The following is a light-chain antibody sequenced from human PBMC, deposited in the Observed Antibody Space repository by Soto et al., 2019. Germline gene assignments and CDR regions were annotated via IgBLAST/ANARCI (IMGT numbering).Light chain of an antibody. CDR2: DNN. J-gene: IGLJ1*01. CDR3: GTWDSSLSAYV. V-gene: IGLV1-51*01. Sequence: QCVVTPPPSVSAAPGQKGPIFYPGSSSNIGNNYVSWYQHLPGTAPKLLIYDNNKRPSGIPDRFSGSKSGTSATLGITGLQTGDEADYYCGTWDSSLSAYVFGTGTKVTVL. CDR1: SSNIGNNY.